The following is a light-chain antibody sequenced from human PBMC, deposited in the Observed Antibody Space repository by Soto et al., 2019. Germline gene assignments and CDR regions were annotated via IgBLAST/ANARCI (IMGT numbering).Light chain of an antibody. CDR1: QRVSSN. Sequence: EIVMTQSPATLSVSQGERATLSCRASQRVSSNLAWYQQKPGQAPRLLIYAASTRATGIPARFSGSGSGTEFTLTISSLQAEEFAVYYCQHYHNWPPWTFGQGTKVEI. J-gene: IGKJ1*01. CDR2: AAS. CDR3: QHYHNWPPWT. V-gene: IGKV3-15*01.